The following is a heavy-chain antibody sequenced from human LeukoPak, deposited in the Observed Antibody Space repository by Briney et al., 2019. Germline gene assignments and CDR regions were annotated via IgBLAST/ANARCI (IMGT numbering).Heavy chain of an antibody. CDR2: VIPILGTP. CDR1: GGSFSTYA. Sequence: SVKVSCKASGGSFSTYAFSWVRQAPGPGLEWMGFVIPILGTPTYAQKSQGRVTITADKSTATTFLELSSLRSEDTAVYYCARALGYCSSTSCSNWFDPWGQGTLVTVSS. CDR3: ARALGYCSSTSCSNWFDP. V-gene: IGHV1-69*10. J-gene: IGHJ5*02. D-gene: IGHD2-2*01.